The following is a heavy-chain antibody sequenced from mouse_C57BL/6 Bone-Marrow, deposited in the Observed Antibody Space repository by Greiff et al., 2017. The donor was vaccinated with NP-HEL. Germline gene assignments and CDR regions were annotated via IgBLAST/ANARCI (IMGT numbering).Heavy chain of an antibody. J-gene: IGHJ1*03. D-gene: IGHD2-4*01. CDR2: IYPGSGST. V-gene: IGHV1-55*01. CDR1: GYTFTSYW. Sequence: QVHVKQPGAELVKPGASVKMSCKASGYTFTSYWITWVKQRPGQGLEWIGDIYPGSGSTNYNEKFKSKATLTVDTSSSTAYLQLSSLTSEDSAVYYCAREIYYDDDGYFDVWGTGTTVTVSS. CDR3: AREIYYDDDGYFDV.